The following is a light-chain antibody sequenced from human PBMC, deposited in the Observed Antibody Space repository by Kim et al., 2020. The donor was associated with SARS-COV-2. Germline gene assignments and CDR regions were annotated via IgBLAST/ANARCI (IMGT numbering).Light chain of an antibody. J-gene: IGKJ1*01. CDR1: QTISTY. V-gene: IGKV1-39*01. Sequence: ASVGDRITITCRAGQTISTYLNWYQQKPGKAPKLLIYGASTLRPGVPSRFSGGGSGAYFTLTISSLQPEDFATYYCQQTYSSPRTFAQGTKVDIK. CDR2: GAS. CDR3: QQTYSSPRT.